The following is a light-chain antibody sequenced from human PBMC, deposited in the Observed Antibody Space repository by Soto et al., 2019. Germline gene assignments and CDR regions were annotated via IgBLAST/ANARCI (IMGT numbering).Light chain of an antibody. V-gene: IGKV1-27*01. J-gene: IGKJ1*01. CDR1: QGISNS. CDR3: QKYNSAPGT. Sequence: DIQMTQSPSSLSASVGDRVTITCRASQGISNSLAWYQQKPGKVPKLLIYAASTLQSGVPSRFSGSGSGTDFTLTISSLQPEDVAPYYCQKYNSAPGTFGQGTNVEIK. CDR2: AAS.